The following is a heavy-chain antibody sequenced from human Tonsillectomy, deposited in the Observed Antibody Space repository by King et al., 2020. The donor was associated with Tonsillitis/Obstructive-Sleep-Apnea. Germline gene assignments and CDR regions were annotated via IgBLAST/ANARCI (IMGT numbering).Heavy chain of an antibody. D-gene: IGHD2-15*01. CDR1: GYSFTTYG. J-gene: IGHJ5*02. Sequence: QLVQSGTEVKKPGASVKVSCKASGYSFTTYGISWVRQAPGQGLEWMGWISAYNGNTKYAQSLQGRVTMTTDTSTRTAYMELRSLRSDETAVYYCARGGCSGGNCYYGVGWFDPWGQGTLVTVSS. V-gene: IGHV1-18*01. CDR2: ISAYNGNT. CDR3: ARGGCSGGNCYYGVGWFDP.